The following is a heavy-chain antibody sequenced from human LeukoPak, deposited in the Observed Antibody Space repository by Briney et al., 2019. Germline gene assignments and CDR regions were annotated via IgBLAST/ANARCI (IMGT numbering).Heavy chain of an antibody. CDR3: ARGRRATMSFDY. CDR2: IYTSGST. Sequence: ASETLSLTCTVSGGSISSGSYYWSWIRQPAGKGLEWIGRIYTSGSTNYNPSLKSRVTISVDTSKNQFSLKLSSVTAAGTAVYYCARGRRATMSFDYWGQGTLVTVSS. J-gene: IGHJ4*02. CDR1: GGSISSGSYY. D-gene: IGHD5-24*01. V-gene: IGHV4-61*02.